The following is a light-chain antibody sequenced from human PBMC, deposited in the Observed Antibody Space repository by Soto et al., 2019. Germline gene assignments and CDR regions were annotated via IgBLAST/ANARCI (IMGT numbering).Light chain of an antibody. V-gene: IGLV1-44*01. J-gene: IGLJ2*01. Sequence: QSVLTQPPSASGTPGQRVTISCSGRSSNIGSNTVNWYQQLPGTAPKLLIYNNDQRPSGVPDRFSGSKSGTSASLAISGLQSEDEDDYYCATLDDSLNGLVFGGGTKLTVL. CDR1: SSNIGSNT. CDR3: ATLDDSLNGLV. CDR2: NND.